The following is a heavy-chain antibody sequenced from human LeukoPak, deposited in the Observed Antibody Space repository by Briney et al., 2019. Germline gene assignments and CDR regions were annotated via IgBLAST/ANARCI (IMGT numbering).Heavy chain of an antibody. CDR2: ISGSGGST. Sequence: GGSLRLSCAASGFTFSSYAMSWVRQAPGKGLERVSAISGSGGSTYYADSVKGRFTISRDNSKNTLYLQMNSLRAEDTAVYYCAKARTFGVVIIRDFDYWGQGTLVTVSS. D-gene: IGHD3-3*01. CDR3: AKARTFGVVIIRDFDY. CDR1: GFTFSSYA. V-gene: IGHV3-23*01. J-gene: IGHJ4*02.